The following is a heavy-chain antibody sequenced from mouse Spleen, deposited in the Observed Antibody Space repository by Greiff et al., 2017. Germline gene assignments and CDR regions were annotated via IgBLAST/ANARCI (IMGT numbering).Heavy chain of an antibody. CDR1: GYTFTSYW. CDR2: IHPNSGST. CDR3: ARGYGSRCYAMDY. V-gene: IGHV1-64*01. D-gene: IGHD1-1*01. J-gene: IGHJ4*01. Sequence: VQLQQPGAELVKPGASVKLSCKASGYTFTSYWMHWVKQRPGQGLEWIGMIHPNSGSTNYNEKFKSKATLTVDKSSSTAYMQLSSLTSEDSAVYYCARGYGSRCYAMDYWGQGTSVTVSS.